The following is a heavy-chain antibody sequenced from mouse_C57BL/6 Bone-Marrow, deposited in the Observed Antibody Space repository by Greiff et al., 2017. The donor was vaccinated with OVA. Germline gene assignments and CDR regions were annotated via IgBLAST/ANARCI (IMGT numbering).Heavy chain of an antibody. Sequence: DVMLVESGGGLVKPGGSLKLSCAASGFTFSSYAMSWVRQTPEKRLEWVATISPGGRYPYYPDNVKGRFTFSRDNAKNNLYQQMSHLKTEDTAMDYCAREGTGYGRAWFAYWGQGTLVTVSA. CDR1: GFTFSSYA. D-gene: IGHD1-2*01. CDR3: AREGTGYGRAWFAY. CDR2: ISPGGRYP. J-gene: IGHJ3*01. V-gene: IGHV5-4*01.